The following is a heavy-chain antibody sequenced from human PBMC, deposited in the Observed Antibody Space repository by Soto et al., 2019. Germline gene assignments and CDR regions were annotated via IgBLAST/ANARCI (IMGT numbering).Heavy chain of an antibody. D-gene: IGHD3-10*01. CDR1: GYVYICYG. Sequence: QVQLVQSGPEVKKHGASVKVSCKPSGYVYICYGISWVRQGPGHGLGWEGWISAYTGKAEYAHKFQGRVTITTETSTRTAFLERRSLRSDDTAVYYCARDQRYYCSGSYYSDSWGQGTLVTVSS. J-gene: IGHJ4*02. CDR2: ISAYTGKA. CDR3: ARDQRYYCSGSYYSDS. V-gene: IGHV1-18*04.